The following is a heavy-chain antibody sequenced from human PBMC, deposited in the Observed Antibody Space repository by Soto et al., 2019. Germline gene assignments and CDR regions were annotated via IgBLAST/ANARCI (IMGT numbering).Heavy chain of an antibody. Sequence: QVQLVESGGGVVQPGRSLRLSCAASGFTFSNYGMHWVRQAPGKGLVWVAVIWYDGNNEYYADSVKGRFTISRDNSKNKLYLQMNSVRADDTAVYYCASAIETGDDWGKGTLVTVSP. CDR3: ASAIETGDD. V-gene: IGHV3-33*01. CDR1: GFTFSNYG. CDR2: IWYDGNNE. J-gene: IGHJ4*02. D-gene: IGHD3-10*01.